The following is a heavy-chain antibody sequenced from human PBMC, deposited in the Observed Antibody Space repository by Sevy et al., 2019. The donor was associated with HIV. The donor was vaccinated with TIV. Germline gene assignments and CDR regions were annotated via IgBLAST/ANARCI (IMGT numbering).Heavy chain of an antibody. J-gene: IGHJ4*02. V-gene: IGHV3-30*02. Sequence: GGSLRLSCEASGFSFSSFGMHWVRQTPGKGLEWVAIITKDGSNKYYADSVKGRFTIFRDNFNNTLNLKMNGLRVDDTAVYHCAKARALMGFAGNDFWGQGTLVTVSS. CDR2: ITKDGSNK. CDR3: AKARALMGFAGNDF. D-gene: IGHD2-8*01. CDR1: GFSFSSFG.